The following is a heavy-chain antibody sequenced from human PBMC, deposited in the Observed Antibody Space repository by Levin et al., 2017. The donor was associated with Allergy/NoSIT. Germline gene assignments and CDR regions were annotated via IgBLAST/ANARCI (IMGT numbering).Heavy chain of an antibody. Sequence: GGSLRLSCAASGFTFSTYAMSWVRQAPGKGLEWVSAISGSGRSTDYADSVKGRFTISRDNSKNTLYLQMNSLRAEDTAVYYCAKQEDMRQVAAVVYWGQGTLVTVSS. CDR1: GFTFSTYA. J-gene: IGHJ4*02. D-gene: IGHD2-15*01. V-gene: IGHV3-23*01. CDR2: ISGSGRST. CDR3: AKQEDMRQVAAVVY.